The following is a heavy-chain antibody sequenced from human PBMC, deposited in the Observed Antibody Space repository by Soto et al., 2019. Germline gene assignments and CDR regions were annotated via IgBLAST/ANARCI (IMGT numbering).Heavy chain of an antibody. CDR3: AKGAKYFDL. J-gene: IGHJ2*01. Sequence: SGGSLRLSCAASGFTFSSYGMHWVRQAPGKGLEWVAVISYDGSNKYYADSVKGRFTISRDNSKNTLYLQMNSLRAEDTAVYYCAKGAKYFDLWGRGTLVTVSS. D-gene: IGHD1-26*01. CDR2: ISYDGSNK. V-gene: IGHV3-30*18. CDR1: GFTFSSYG.